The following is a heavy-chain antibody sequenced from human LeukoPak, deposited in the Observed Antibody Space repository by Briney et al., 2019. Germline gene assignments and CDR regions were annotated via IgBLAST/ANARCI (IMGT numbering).Heavy chain of an antibody. CDR1: GYTFTSNY. Sequence: GASVKVSCKASGYTFTSNYMHWVRQAPGQGLEWMGIINPSGGSTSYAQKFQGRVTMTRDMSTSTVYMELSSLRSEDTAVYYCAREEVFADAFDIWGQGTMVTVSS. CDR3: AREEVFADAFDI. D-gene: IGHD3-10*02. V-gene: IGHV1-46*01. CDR2: INPSGGST. J-gene: IGHJ3*02.